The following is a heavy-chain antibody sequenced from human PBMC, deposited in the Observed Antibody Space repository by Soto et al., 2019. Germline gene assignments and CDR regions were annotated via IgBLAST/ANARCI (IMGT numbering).Heavy chain of an antibody. J-gene: IGHJ4*02. D-gene: IGHD1-26*01. CDR3: AKVYLVGANTY. CDR1: GFTFSSYA. V-gene: IGHV3-23*01. Sequence: GGSLRLSCAASGFTFSSYAMSWVRQAPGKGLEWVSAISGSGGSTYYADSVKGRFTISRDNPKNTLYLQMNSLRAEDTAVYYFAKVYLVGANTYWGQGTLVTVSS. CDR2: ISGSGGST.